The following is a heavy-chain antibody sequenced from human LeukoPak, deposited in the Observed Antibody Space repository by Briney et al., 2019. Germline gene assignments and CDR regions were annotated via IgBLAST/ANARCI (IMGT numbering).Heavy chain of an antibody. Sequence: SETLSLTCTVSGGSISSGSYYWGWIRQHPGKGLEWIGYIYYSGSTYYNPSLKSRVTISVDTSKNQFSLKLSSVTAADTAVYYCARALVGYYDSSGYEEVYGMDVWGQGTTVTVSS. CDR3: ARALVGYYDSSGYEEVYGMDV. CDR2: IYYSGST. CDR1: GGSISSGSYY. D-gene: IGHD3-22*01. V-gene: IGHV4-31*03. J-gene: IGHJ6*02.